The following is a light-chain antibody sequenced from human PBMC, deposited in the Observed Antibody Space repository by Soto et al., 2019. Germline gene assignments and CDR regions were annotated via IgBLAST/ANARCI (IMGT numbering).Light chain of an antibody. V-gene: IGLV2-14*01. CDR2: EVS. Sequence: QSVLTQPASVSGSPGQSITISCTGTSSDVGGYNYVSWYQQHPGKAPKLMIYEVSNRPSGVSNRFSGSKSGNTASLTISGLQAEDEADYYCSSYAGTTNFVIFGGGTKVTVL. J-gene: IGLJ2*01. CDR3: SSYAGTTNFVI. CDR1: SSDVGGYNY.